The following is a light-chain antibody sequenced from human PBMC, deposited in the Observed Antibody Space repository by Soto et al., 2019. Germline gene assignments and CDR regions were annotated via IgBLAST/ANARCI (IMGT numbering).Light chain of an antibody. V-gene: IGKV1-9*01. J-gene: IGKJ1*01. Sequence: DIQLTQSPSFLSASVGDRVTITCRASQGISSSLAWYQQKPGRAPKLLIYAASTLQSGGPTRFSGSGSGTVFTLKISSLQPEDVATYYCQQLNSYPWTFGQGTKVEIK. CDR1: QGISSS. CDR3: QQLNSYPWT. CDR2: AAS.